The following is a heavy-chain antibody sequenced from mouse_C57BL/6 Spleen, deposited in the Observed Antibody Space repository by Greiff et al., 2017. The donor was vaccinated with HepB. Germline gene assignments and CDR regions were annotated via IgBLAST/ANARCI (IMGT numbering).Heavy chain of an antibody. Sequence: VKLQESGPGLVAPSQSLSITCTVSGFSLTSYGVHWVRQPPGKGLEWLVVIWSDGSTTYNSALKSRLSISKDNSKSQVFLKMNSLQTEDTAMYYCARHEGTRGNYAMDYWGQGTSVTVSS. J-gene: IGHJ4*01. CDR3: ARHEGTRGNYAMDY. D-gene: IGHD3-1*01. V-gene: IGHV2-6-1*01. CDR2: IWSDGST. CDR1: GFSLTSYG.